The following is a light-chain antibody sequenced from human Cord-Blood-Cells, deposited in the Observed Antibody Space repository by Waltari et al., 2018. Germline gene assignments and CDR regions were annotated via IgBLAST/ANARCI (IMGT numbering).Light chain of an antibody. CDR1: QSISSY. CDR2: AAS. CDR3: QQNYSTPRT. J-gene: IGKJ1*01. Sequence: DIQMTQSPSSLSASVGDRVTITCRASQSISSYLNWDQQKPGKAPKLLIYAASSLQSGVPSRFSGSGSGTDFTLTISSLQPEDFATYYCQQNYSTPRTFGQGTKVEIK. V-gene: IGKV1-39*01.